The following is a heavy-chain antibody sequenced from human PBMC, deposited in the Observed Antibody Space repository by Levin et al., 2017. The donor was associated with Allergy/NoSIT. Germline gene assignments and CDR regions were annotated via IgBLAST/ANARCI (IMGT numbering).Heavy chain of an antibody. CDR1: GFSVSNHY. D-gene: IGHD3-22*01. V-gene: IGHV3-53*01. Sequence: GESLKISCAASGFSVSNHYMGWVRQAPGKGLEWVSVISDAGTTYYTDSVSDRFTISRDNSKNTLYLQMNSLRAEDTAVYYCARDSGYGPDYWGQGTLITVSS. CDR3: ARDSGYGPDY. J-gene: IGHJ4*02. CDR2: ISDAGTT.